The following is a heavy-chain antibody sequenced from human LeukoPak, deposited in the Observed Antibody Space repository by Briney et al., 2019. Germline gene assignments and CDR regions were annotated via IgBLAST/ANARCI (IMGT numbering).Heavy chain of an antibody. CDR2: INHSGST. D-gene: IGHD3-9*01. V-gene: IGHV4-34*01. CDR3: ARVPGVFYDTLTGYGSGWFDP. CDR1: GGSISSYY. Sequence: SETLSLTCTVSGGSISSYYWGWIRQPPGKGLEWIGEINHSGSTNYNPSLKSRVTISVDTSKNQFSLRLRSMTAADTAVYYCARVPGVFYDTLTGYGSGWFDPWGQGTLVTVPS. J-gene: IGHJ5*02.